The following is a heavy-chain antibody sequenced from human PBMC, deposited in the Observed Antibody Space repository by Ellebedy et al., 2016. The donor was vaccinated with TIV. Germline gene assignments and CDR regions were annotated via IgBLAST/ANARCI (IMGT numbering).Heavy chain of an antibody. CDR3: AYSVLDGMDV. D-gene: IGHD3-3*01. CDR1: VGTFSSYA. Sequence: AASVKVSCKASVGTFSSYAISWVRQAPGQGLEWIGWIVVGSGNTNYAQKFQERVTITRDMSTSTAYMELSSLRSEDTAVYYCAYSVLDGMDVWGQGTTVTVSS. V-gene: IGHV1-58*02. J-gene: IGHJ6*02. CDR2: IVVGSGNT.